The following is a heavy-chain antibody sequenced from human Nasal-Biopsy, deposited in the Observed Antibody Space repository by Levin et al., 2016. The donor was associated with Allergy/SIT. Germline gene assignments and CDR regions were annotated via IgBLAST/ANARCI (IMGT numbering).Heavy chain of an antibody. D-gene: IGHD3-3*01. V-gene: IGHV4-39*01. CDR2: LYYSGTT. CDR3: AGLSPYYDSY. Sequence: GALRLSCTVSGGSVSSRHYYWGWIRQPPGKGLEWIGSLYYSGTTYDRGTTYYNPSVKSRVIISADRSKNQFSMKLSSVTAADMAVYYCAGLSPYYDSYWGQGTLVTVSS. J-gene: IGHJ4*02. CDR1: GGSVSSRHYY.